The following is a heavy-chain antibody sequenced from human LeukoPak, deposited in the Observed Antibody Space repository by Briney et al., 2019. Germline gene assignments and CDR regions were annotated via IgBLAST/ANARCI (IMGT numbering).Heavy chain of an antibody. D-gene: IGHD3-9*01. V-gene: IGHV4-59*01. Sequence: SETLPLTCTVSGGSISSYYWSWIRQPPGKGLEWIGYIYYSGSTNYNPSLKSRVTISVDTSKNQFSLKLSSVTAADTAVYYCAGSVLRYFDAFDIWGQGTMVTVSS. CDR3: AGSVLRYFDAFDI. CDR1: GGSISSYY. CDR2: IYYSGST. J-gene: IGHJ3*02.